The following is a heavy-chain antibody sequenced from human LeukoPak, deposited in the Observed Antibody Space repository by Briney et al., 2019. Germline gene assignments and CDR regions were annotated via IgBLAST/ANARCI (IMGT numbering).Heavy chain of an antibody. CDR3: ARDDFWSGYTIQRFDY. CDR1: GYTFTSYG. D-gene: IGHD3-3*01. Sequence: ASVKVSCKASGYTFTSYGISWVRPAPGQGLEWMGWISAYNGNTNYAQKLQGRVTMTTDTSTSTAYMELRSLRSDDTAVYYCARDDFWSGYTIQRFDYWGQGTLVTVSS. V-gene: IGHV1-18*01. CDR2: ISAYNGNT. J-gene: IGHJ4*02.